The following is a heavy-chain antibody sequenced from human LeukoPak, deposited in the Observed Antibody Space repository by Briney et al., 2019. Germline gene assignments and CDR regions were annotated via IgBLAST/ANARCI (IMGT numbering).Heavy chain of an antibody. CDR1: GFNINTYT. J-gene: IGHJ4*02. D-gene: IGHD1-1*01. CDR2: IRNSDGMT. V-gene: IGHV3-23*01. CDR3: AKGLERESRLDS. Sequence: GGSLRLSCDASGFNINTYTMYWVRQAPGQGLEWVSGIRNSDGMTYYADSVRGRFTISTDNSKNILYLQMNSLRAEDTALYYCAKGLERESRLDSWGQGTLVTVSS.